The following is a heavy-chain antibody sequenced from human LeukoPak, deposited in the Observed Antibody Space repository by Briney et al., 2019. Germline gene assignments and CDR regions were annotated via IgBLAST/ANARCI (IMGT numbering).Heavy chain of an antibody. V-gene: IGHV3-7*01. CDR3: ARDRHYYDSSGYYYGY. CDR1: GFTFSSYW. Sequence: PGGSLRLSCAASGFTFSSYWMSWVRQAPGKGLGWVANIKQDGSEKYYVDSVKGRFTISRDNAKNSLYLQMNSLRAEDTAVYYCARDRHYYDSSGYYYGYWGQGTLVTVSS. D-gene: IGHD3-22*01. J-gene: IGHJ4*02. CDR2: IKQDGSEK.